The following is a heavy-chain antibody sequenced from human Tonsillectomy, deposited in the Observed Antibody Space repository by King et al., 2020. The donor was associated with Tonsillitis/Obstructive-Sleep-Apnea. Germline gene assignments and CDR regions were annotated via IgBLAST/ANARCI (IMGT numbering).Heavy chain of an antibody. J-gene: IGHJ3*02. Sequence: VQLQQWGAGLLKPSETLSLTCAVYGGSFSGSYWSWIRQPPGKGLGWIGAINHSGSTNYNPSLKSRVTISVDTSKKQFSLKLSSVTAADTAVYYCAREPVGCGYDKDPFAFDIWGQGAMVTVSS. CDR2: INHSGST. V-gene: IGHV4-34*01. CDR3: AREPVGCGYDKDPFAFDI. D-gene: IGHD5-12*01. CDR1: GGSFSGSY.